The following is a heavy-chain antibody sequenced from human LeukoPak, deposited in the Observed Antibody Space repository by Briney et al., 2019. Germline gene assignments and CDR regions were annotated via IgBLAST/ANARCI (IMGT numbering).Heavy chain of an antibody. V-gene: IGHV1-2*02. CDR3: ARDALTGYEHFDY. CDR2: INPNNGGT. Sequence: ASVKVSCKASGYTFTGYYIHWVRQAPGQGLKWVGWINPNNGGTNYAQKFQGRVTMTRDTSISTGYMELSRLRSDDTAVYYCARDALTGYEHFDYWGQGTLVTVSS. CDR1: GYTFTGYY. D-gene: IGHD5-12*01. J-gene: IGHJ4*02.